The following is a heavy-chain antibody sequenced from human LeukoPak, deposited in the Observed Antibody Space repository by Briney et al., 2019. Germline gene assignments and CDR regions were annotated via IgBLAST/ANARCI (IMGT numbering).Heavy chain of an antibody. CDR2: IYPGDSDT. Sequence: GESLQISCKGSGYSFTSYWIGWVRQMPGKGLEWMGIIYPGDSDTRYSPSFQGQVTISADKSISTAYLQWSSLKASDTAMYYCARLEGRDGYNSPFGYWDQGTLVTVSS. CDR3: ARLEGRDGYNSPFGY. J-gene: IGHJ4*02. V-gene: IGHV5-51*01. CDR1: GYSFTSYW. D-gene: IGHD5-24*01.